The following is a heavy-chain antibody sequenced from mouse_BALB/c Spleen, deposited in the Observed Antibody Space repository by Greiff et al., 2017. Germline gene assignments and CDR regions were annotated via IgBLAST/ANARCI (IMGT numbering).Heavy chain of an antibody. CDR2: ISSGGGST. V-gene: IGHV5-12-1*01. CDR3: ARHDGYRAWFAY. CDR1: GFAFSSYD. J-gene: IGHJ3*01. D-gene: IGHD2-3*01. Sequence: EVQRVESGGGLVKPGGSLKLSCAASGFAFSSYDMSWVRQTPEKRLEWVAYISSGGGSTYYPDTVKGRFTISRDNAKNTLYLQMSSLKSEDTAMYYCARHDGYRAWFAYWGQGTLVTVSA.